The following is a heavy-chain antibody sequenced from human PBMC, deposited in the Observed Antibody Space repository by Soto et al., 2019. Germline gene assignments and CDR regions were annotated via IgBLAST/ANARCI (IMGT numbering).Heavy chain of an antibody. CDR1: GYTFTSYD. CDR2: MNPNSGNT. D-gene: IGHD4-17*01. Sequence: ASVKVSCKASGYTFTSYDINWVRQATGQGLEWMGWMNPNSGNTGYAQKFQGRVTITADESTSTAYMELSSLRSEDTAVYYCARNSGPMTTVTNPYYYYGMDVWGQGTTVTVSS. V-gene: IGHV1-8*01. J-gene: IGHJ6*02. CDR3: ARNSGPMTTVTNPYYYYGMDV.